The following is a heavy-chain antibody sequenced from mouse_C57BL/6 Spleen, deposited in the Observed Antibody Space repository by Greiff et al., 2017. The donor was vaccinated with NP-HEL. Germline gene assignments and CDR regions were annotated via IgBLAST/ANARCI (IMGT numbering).Heavy chain of an antibody. J-gene: IGHJ4*01. D-gene: IGHD2-1*01. Sequence: EVKVVESGGGLVKPGGSLKLSCAASGFTFSDYGMHWVRQAPEKGLEWVAYISSGSSTIYYADTVKGRFTISRDNAKNTLFLQMTSLRSEDTAMYYCATIYYGNYVGYAMDYWGQGTSVTVSS. CDR2: ISSGSSTI. CDR3: ATIYYGNYVGYAMDY. CDR1: GFTFSDYG. V-gene: IGHV5-17*01.